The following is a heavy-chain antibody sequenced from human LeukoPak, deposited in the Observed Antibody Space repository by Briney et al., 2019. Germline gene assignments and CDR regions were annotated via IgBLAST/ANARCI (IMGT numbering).Heavy chain of an antibody. J-gene: IGHJ4*02. CDR2: ISYDGSNK. D-gene: IGHD4-17*01. V-gene: IGHV3-30*03. CDR1: GFTFSSYG. Sequence: GGSLRLSCAASGFTFSSYGMHWVRQAPGKGLEWVAVISYDGSNKYYADSVKGRFTISRDNSKNTLYLQMNSLRAEDTAVYYCAREGQRLRVDYWGQGTLVTVSS. CDR3: AREGQRLRVDY.